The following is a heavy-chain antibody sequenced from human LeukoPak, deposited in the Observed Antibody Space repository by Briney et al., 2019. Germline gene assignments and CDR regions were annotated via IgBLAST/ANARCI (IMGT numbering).Heavy chain of an antibody. Sequence: SVKVSCKASGGTFSSYAISWVRQAPGQGLEWMGRIIPILGIANYAQKFQSRVTITADKSTSTAYMELSSLRSEDTAVYYCARTRITTLNHDYWGQGTLVTVSS. J-gene: IGHJ4*02. CDR3: ARTRITTLNHDY. CDR1: GGTFSSYA. V-gene: IGHV1-69*04. CDR2: IIPILGIA. D-gene: IGHD3-10*01.